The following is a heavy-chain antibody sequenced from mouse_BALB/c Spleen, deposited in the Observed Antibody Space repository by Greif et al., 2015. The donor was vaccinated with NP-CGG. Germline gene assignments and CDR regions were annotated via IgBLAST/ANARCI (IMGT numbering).Heavy chain of an antibody. Sequence: EVKLVESGGGLVKPGGSLKLSCAASGFTFSDYYMYWVRQTPEKRLEWVATISDGGSYTYYPDSVKGRFTISRDNAKNNLYLQMSSLKSEDTAMYYCAGDQTYYYGPNSGFDVWGAGTTVTVSS. CDR3: AGDQTYYYGPNSGFDV. CDR2: ISDGGSYT. CDR1: GFTFSDYY. V-gene: IGHV5-4*02. J-gene: IGHJ1*01. D-gene: IGHD1-1*01.